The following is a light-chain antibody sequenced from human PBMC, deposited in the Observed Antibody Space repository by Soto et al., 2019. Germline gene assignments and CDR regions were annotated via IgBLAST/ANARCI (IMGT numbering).Light chain of an antibody. CDR2: DAS. Sequence: EIVLSQSPATLSLSPGERATLSCRASQSVGSYLAWYQHIPGQAPRLLIYDASKRATGIPARFSGSGSGTDFTLTISSLEAEDFAVYYCQQRSNWPPTWTFGQGTKVEVK. CDR1: QSVGSY. V-gene: IGKV3-11*01. CDR3: QQRSNWPPTWT. J-gene: IGKJ1*01.